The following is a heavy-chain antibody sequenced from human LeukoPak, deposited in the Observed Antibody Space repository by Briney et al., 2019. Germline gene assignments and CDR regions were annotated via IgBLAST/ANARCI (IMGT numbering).Heavy chain of an antibody. CDR2: ISGSGSTT. J-gene: IGHJ4*02. V-gene: IGHV3-11*01. CDR3: ARDQLNFPY. D-gene: IGHD5-24*01. CDR1: GFTFSDYY. Sequence: GGSLRLSCAASGFTFSDYYMTWIRQAPGKGLEWVSYISGSGSTTNYADSVRGRFTISRDNAKNSLYLQINSLRAEDTAVYYCARDQLNFPYWGQGALVTVSS.